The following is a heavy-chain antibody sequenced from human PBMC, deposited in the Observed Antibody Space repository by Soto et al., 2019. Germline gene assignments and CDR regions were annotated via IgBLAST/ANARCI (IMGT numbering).Heavy chain of an antibody. Sequence: QVQLQESGTGLMKPSQTLSLTCTVSGGFISSGGYYWAWIRQHPGKGLEWIGYIYHSGSTYYNPSLKSRVNISVDTSENQFSLRLSSVTAADTAIYYWAIERCSTGCPMDVWGQGATVTVSS. D-gene: IGHD2-2*01. V-gene: IGHV4-31*03. CDR2: IYHSGST. J-gene: IGHJ6*02. CDR1: GGFISSGGYY. CDR3: AIERCSTGCPMDV.